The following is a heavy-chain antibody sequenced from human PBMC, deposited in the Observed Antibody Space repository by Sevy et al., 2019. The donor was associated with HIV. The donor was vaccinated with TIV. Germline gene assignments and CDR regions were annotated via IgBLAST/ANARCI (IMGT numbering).Heavy chain of an antibody. V-gene: IGHV4-31*03. J-gene: IGHJ6*02. Sequence: SETLSLTCTVSGGSISSGGYYWSWIRQHPGKGLEWIGYIYYSGSTYYNPSLKSRVTISVDTSKNQFSLKLSSVTAADTAVYYCAREYSSSSVGDYYYYGMDVWGQGTTVTVSS. CDR1: GGSISSGGYY. D-gene: IGHD6-6*01. CDR2: IYYSGST. CDR3: AREYSSSSVGDYYYYGMDV.